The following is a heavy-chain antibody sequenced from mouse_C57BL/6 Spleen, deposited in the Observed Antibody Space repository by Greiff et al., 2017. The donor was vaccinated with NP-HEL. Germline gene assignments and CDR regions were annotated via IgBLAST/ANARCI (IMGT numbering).Heavy chain of an antibody. V-gene: IGHV1-53*01. J-gene: IGHJ3*01. CDR2: INPSNGGT. CDR3: ASPLITTVVAPGFAY. D-gene: IGHD1-1*01. CDR1: GYTFTSYW. Sequence: QLQQPGTELVKPGASVKLSCKASGYTFTSYWMHWVKQRPGQGLEWIGNINPSNGGTNYNEKFKSKATLTVDKSSSTAYMQLSSLTSEDSAVYYCASPLITTVVAPGFAYWGQGTLVTVSA.